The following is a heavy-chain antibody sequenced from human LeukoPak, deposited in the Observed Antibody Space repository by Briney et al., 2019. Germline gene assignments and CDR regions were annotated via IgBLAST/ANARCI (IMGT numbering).Heavy chain of an antibody. CDR3: ARDKVVGASVFDY. CDR2: IKQDGSEK. V-gene: IGHV3-7*01. Sequence: GRSLKLSCAASGFTFSGSAMHWVRQAPGKGLEWVANIKQDGSEKYYVDSVKGRFTISRDNAKNSLYLQMNSLRAEDTAVYYCARDKVVGASVFDYWGQGTLVTVSS. CDR1: GFTFSGSA. J-gene: IGHJ4*02. D-gene: IGHD1-26*01.